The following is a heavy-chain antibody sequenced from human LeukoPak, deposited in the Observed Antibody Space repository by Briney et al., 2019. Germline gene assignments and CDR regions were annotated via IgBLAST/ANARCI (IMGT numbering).Heavy chain of an antibody. J-gene: IGHJ4*02. V-gene: IGHV1-69*05. CDR2: IIPIFGTA. CDR1: GGTFSSYA. Sequence: SVKVSCKXSGGTFSSYAISWVRQAPGQGLEWMGRIIPIFGTANYAQKFQGRVTITTDESTSTAYMELSSLRSEDTAVYYCASNLGNYDSSGYYVYWGQGTLVTVSS. CDR3: ASNLGNYDSSGYYVY. D-gene: IGHD3-22*01.